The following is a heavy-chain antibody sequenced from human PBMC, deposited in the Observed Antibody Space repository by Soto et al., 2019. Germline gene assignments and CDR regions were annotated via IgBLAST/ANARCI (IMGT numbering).Heavy chain of an antibody. J-gene: IGHJ4*02. D-gene: IGHD3-3*01. Sequence: LXLSCVASGFSFSNYNMNWVRQAPGKGLECVSYITDSSDTVHYADSVRGRFTISRDNAESSLYLQMNSLRDEDTAVYFCARDFGHGYYLDYWGRGSLVTVSS. CDR1: GFSFSNYN. CDR2: ITDSSDTV. V-gene: IGHV3-48*02. CDR3: ARDFGHGYYLDY.